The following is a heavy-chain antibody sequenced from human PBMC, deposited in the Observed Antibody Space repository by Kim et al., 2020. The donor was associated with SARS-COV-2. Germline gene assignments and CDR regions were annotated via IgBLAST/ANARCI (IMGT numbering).Heavy chain of an antibody. Sequence: SETLSLTCTVSGGSISSGGYYWSWIRQHPGKGLEWIGYIYYSGSTHYNPSLKSRVTISVDTSKNQFSLKLSSVTAADTAVYYCARARYGDYTVDYWGQGTLVTVSS. CDR2: IYYSGST. D-gene: IGHD4-17*01. CDR3: ARARYGDYTVDY. V-gene: IGHV4-31*03. CDR1: GGSISSGGYY. J-gene: IGHJ4*02.